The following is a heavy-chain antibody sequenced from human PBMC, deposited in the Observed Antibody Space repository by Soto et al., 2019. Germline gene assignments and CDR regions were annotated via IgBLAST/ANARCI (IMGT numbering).Heavy chain of an antibody. J-gene: IGHJ4*02. CDR3: ARGPFMDFWSGYYSPRFDY. Sequence: SVKVSFKASGGTFSSYAISWLRQAPGQGLEWMGGIIPIFGTANYAQKFQGRVTITADESTSTAYMELSSLRSEDTAVYYCARGPFMDFWSGYYSPRFDYWGQGTLVTVSS. CDR1: GGTFSSYA. D-gene: IGHD3-3*01. V-gene: IGHV1-69*13. CDR2: IIPIFGTA.